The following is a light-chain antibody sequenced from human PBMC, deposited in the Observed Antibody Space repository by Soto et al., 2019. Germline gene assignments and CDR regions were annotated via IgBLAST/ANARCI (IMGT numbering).Light chain of an antibody. J-gene: IGKJ1*01. V-gene: IGKV3-20*01. CDR3: QQYSNLWT. CDR1: QSVSNNY. Sequence: EIVLTQSPCTLSSSAGERATLSWGTSQSVSNNYLAWYQQKPGQAPRLLIYGASSRATGIPDRFSGSGSGTDSTLSISRLEPEDFAVYYCQQYSNLWTFGQGTKVDIK. CDR2: GAS.